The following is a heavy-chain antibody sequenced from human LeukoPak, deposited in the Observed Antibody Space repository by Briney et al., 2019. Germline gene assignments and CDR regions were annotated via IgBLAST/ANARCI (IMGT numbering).Heavy chain of an antibody. D-gene: IGHD1-20*01. Sequence: GGSLRLSCAASGFAFSSYGMHWVRQAPGKGLEWVAVISYDGSNKYYADSVKGRFTISRDNSKNTLYLQMNSLRAEDTAVYYCAKGPRYNWNYYDYWGQGTLVTVSS. CDR2: ISYDGSNK. J-gene: IGHJ4*02. V-gene: IGHV3-30*18. CDR3: AKGPRYNWNYYDY. CDR1: GFAFSSYG.